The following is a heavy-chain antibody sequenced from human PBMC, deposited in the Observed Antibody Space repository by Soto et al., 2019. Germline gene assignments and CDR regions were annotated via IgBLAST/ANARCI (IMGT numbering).Heavy chain of an antibody. D-gene: IGHD6-13*01. V-gene: IGHV4-39*01. CDR3: ARGGAAAVNYYYGMDV. CDR1: GGSISSSSYY. Sequence: SETLSLTCTVSGGSISSSSYYWGWIRQPPGKGLEWIGSIYYSGSTYYNPSLKSRVTISVDTSKNQFSLKLSSVTAADTAVYYCARGGAAAVNYYYGMDVWGQGTTVTVSS. CDR2: IYYSGST. J-gene: IGHJ6*02.